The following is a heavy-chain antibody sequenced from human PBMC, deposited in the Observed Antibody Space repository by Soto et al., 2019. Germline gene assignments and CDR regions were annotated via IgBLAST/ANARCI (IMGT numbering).Heavy chain of an antibody. V-gene: IGHV4-34*01. CDR1: GGSFSGYY. J-gene: IGHJ6*03. Sequence: QVQLQQWGAGLLKPSETLSLTCAVYGGSFSGYYWSWIRQPPGKGLEWIGEINHSGSTNYNPSLKSRVTISVDTSKNQFSLQLISVADAGTAVYYCARAPYGSGSYYYYCYYMDVWGKGTTVTLSS. D-gene: IGHD3-10*01. CDR2: INHSGST. CDR3: ARAPYGSGSYYYYCYYMDV.